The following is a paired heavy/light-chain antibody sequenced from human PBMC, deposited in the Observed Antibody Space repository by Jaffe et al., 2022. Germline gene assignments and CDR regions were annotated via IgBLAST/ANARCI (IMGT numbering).Light chain of an antibody. CDR1: TSDIGAYNY. CDR2: DVS. Sequence: QSALTQPASVSGSPGQSITISCTGTTSDIGAYNYITWYQQHPGRPPKFVIYDVSNRPSGVSNRFSGSKSGNTASLTISGLQAEDEADYYCSSYTSTDSPWVFGGGTKLTVL. CDR3: SSYTSTDSPWV. V-gene: IGLV2-14*03. J-gene: IGLJ3*02.
Heavy chain of an antibody. V-gene: IGHV3-48*03. J-gene: IGHJ2*01. CDR2: ISRYVTTT. CDR3: ARDREQAFPNCYLDL. Sequence: EVQLVESGGVLAQPGGSLRLSCAASGFTVSDYEMNWVRQAPGKGLEWVSYISRYVTTTYYADSVKGRFTISRDTARNSLYLQMNSLRDEDTAVYYCARDREQAFPNCYLDLWGRGTLVTVSS. CDR1: GFTVSDYE. D-gene: IGHD2-21*01.